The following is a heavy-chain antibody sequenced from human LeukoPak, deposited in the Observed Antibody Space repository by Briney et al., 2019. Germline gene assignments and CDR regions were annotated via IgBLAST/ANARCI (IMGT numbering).Heavy chain of an antibody. CDR1: GYTFTGYY. J-gene: IGHJ4*02. Sequence: ASVKVSCKASGYTFTGYYMHWVRQAPGQGLEWMGRINPNSGGTNYAQKFQGRVTMTRDTSISTAYMELSRLRSDDTAVYYCARSIIDYGDYSCDYWGQGTLVTVSS. D-gene: IGHD4-17*01. CDR2: INPNSGGT. V-gene: IGHV1-2*06. CDR3: ARSIIDYGDYSCDY.